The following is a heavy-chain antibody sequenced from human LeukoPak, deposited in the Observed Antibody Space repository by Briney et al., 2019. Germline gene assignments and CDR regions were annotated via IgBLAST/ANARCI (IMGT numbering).Heavy chain of an antibody. CDR1: GFTFDDYG. CDR3: ARGFLGGPFDQ. V-gene: IGHV3-20*04. D-gene: IGHD2/OR15-2a*01. J-gene: IGHJ5*02. Sequence: GGSLRLSCAASGFTFDDYGMSWVRQAPGKGLEWVSGIKRNGGSTGYGDSVKGRFTISRDNAKNSLYLQMNSLRAEDTALYFCARGFLGGPFDQWGLGTLVTVSS. CDR2: IKRNGGST.